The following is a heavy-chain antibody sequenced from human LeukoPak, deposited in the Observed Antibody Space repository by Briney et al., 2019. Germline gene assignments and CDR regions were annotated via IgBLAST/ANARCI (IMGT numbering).Heavy chain of an antibody. V-gene: IGHV3-23*01. D-gene: IGHD3-3*01. Sequence: GGSLRLSCAASGLIFSNYGMSWVRQAPGKGLEWVSAISGSGGSTYYADSVKGRFTISRDNSKNTLYLQMNSLRAEDTAVYYCAKPYKEWAYYYYMDVWGKGTTVTVSS. CDR1: GLIFSNYG. CDR2: ISGSGGST. J-gene: IGHJ6*03. CDR3: AKPYKEWAYYYYMDV.